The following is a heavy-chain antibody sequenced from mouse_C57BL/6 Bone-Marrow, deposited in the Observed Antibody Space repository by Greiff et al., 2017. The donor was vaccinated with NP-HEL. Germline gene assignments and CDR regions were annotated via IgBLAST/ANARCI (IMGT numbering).Heavy chain of an antibody. Sequence: VHVKQSGPELVKPGASVKISCKASGYSFTDYNMNWVKQSNGKSLEWIGVINPNYGTTSYNQKFKGKATLTVDQSSSTAYMQLNSLTSEDSAVYYCARGNYYSILMDYWGQGTSVTVSS. V-gene: IGHV1-39*01. CDR3: ARGNYYSILMDY. J-gene: IGHJ4*01. D-gene: IGHD2-5*01. CDR1: GYSFTDYN. CDR2: INPNYGTT.